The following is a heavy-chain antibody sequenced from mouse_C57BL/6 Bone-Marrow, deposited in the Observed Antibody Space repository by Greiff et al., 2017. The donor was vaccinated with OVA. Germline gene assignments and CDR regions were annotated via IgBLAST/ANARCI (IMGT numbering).Heavy chain of an antibody. J-gene: IGHJ2*01. V-gene: IGHV1-61*01. CDR2: IYPSDSET. CDR3: AREGSYDYYFDC. Sequence: VQLQQPGAELVRPGSSVKLSCKASGYTFTSYWMDWVKQRPGQGLEWIGNIYPSDSETHYNQKFKDKATLTVDKSSSTAYMQLSSLTSEDSAVYYCAREGSYDYYFDCWGQGTTLTVSS. D-gene: IGHD2-4*01. CDR1: GYTFTSYW.